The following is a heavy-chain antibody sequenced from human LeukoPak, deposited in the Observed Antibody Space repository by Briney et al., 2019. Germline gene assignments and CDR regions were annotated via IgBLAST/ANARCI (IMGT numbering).Heavy chain of an antibody. CDR3: AKDQIRRYYDSSH. V-gene: IGHV3-23*01. J-gene: IGHJ4*02. D-gene: IGHD3-22*01. CDR1: GFTFSSYA. CDR2: ISASGGTT. Sequence: GGSLRLSCAASGFTFSSYAMGWVRQAPGKGLEWVSAISASGGTTYYADSVKGRFTISRDNSKNTLNLQMNSLRAEDTAVYYCAKDQIRRYYDSSHWGQGTLVTVSS.